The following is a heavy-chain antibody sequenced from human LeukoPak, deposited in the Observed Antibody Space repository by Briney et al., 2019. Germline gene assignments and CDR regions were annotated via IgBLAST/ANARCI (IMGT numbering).Heavy chain of an antibody. CDR1: GYTFTSYD. V-gene: IGHV1-8*01. CDR3: ARDLCYYDSSGCDAFDI. D-gene: IGHD3-22*01. Sequence: ASVKVSCKASGYTFTSYDINWVRQATGQGLEWMGWMNPNSGNTGYAQKFQGRVTMTRNTSISTAYMELSSLRSEDTAVYYCARDLCYYDSSGCDAFDIWGQGTMVTVSS. J-gene: IGHJ3*02. CDR2: MNPNSGNT.